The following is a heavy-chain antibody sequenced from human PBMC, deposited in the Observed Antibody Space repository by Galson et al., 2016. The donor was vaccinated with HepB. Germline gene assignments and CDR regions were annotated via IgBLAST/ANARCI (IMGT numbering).Heavy chain of an antibody. CDR3: ASGPYGSVSYYYH. CDR1: GFTFSDYY. Sequence: SLRLSCAASGFTFSDYYMGWIRQAPGKGLEWVSYISSGSSYTNYADSVRGRFTISRDNAKNSLYRQMNSLRAEDTAVYYCASGPYGSVSYYYHWGQGTLVTVSS. D-gene: IGHD3-10*01. V-gene: IGHV3-11*03. J-gene: IGHJ5*02. CDR2: ISSGSSYT.